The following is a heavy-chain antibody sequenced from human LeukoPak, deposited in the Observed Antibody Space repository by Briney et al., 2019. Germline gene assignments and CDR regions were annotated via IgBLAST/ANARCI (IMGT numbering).Heavy chain of an antibody. V-gene: IGHV4-39*01. D-gene: IGHD6-19*01. Sequence: SETLSLTCTVSGGSISSSRDYWGWIRQPPGKGLEWIGSIYYSGSTYYNPSLKSRVTISVDTSKNQFSLKLSSVTATDTAVYYCARHVEIAVAGPIDYWGQGTLVTVSS. CDR3: ARHVEIAVAGPIDY. CDR1: GGSISSSRDY. CDR2: IYYSGST. J-gene: IGHJ4*02.